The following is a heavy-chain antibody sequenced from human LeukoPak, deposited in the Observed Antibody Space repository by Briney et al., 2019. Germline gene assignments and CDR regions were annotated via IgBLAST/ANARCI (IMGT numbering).Heavy chain of an antibody. V-gene: IGHV3-9*01. CDR3: ATPRGELEDMDV. D-gene: IGHD3-16*01. CDR1: GFTFDDYA. CDR2: ISWNSGSI. J-gene: IGHJ6*03. Sequence: GGSLRLSCAASGFTFDDYAMHWVRQAPGKGLEWVSGISWNSGSIGYADSVKGRFTISRDNAKNSLYLQMNSLRAEDTAVYYCATPRGELEDMDVWGKGTTVTVSS.